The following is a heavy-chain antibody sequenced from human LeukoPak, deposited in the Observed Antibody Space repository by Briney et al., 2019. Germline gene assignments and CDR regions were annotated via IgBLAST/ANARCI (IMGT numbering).Heavy chain of an antibody. V-gene: IGHV3-30*18. J-gene: IGHJ4*02. D-gene: IGHD6-13*01. CDR1: GGSISSSS. CDR2: ISYDGSNK. CDR3: AKGIRYSSYYFDY. Sequence: LSLTCTVSGGSISSSSYYWGWIRQAPGKGLEWVAVISYDGSNKYYADSVKGRFTISRDNSKNTLYLQMNSLRAEDTAVYYCAKGIRYSSYYFDYWGQGTLVTVSS.